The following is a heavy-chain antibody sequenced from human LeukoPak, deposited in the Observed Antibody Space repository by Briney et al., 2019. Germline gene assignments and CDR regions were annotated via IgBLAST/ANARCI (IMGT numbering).Heavy chain of an antibody. CDR1: EFTFSSYN. Sequence: GGSLRLSCAASEFTFSSYNLNWVRQAPGKGLEWVANIKQDGSEKYYVDSVKGRFTISRDNAKNSLYLQMNSLRAEDTAVYYCARDLGGSYYASDYWGQGTLVTVSS. J-gene: IGHJ4*02. V-gene: IGHV3-7*03. CDR3: ARDLGGSYYASDY. D-gene: IGHD1-26*01. CDR2: IKQDGSEK.